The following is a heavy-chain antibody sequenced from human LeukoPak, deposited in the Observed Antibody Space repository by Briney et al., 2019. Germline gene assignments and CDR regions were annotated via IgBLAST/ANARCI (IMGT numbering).Heavy chain of an antibody. J-gene: IGHJ4*02. CDR3: ARQQWLDGSAY. Sequence: ASVKVSCKASGYTFTRYYMHWVRQAPGQGLEWMGIINPSGDSTSYAQKFQGRVTMTRDTSTSTVYMELSSLRSEDTAVYYCARQQWLDGSAYWGQGTLVTVSS. CDR2: INPSGDST. D-gene: IGHD6-19*01. CDR1: GYTFTRYY. V-gene: IGHV1-46*01.